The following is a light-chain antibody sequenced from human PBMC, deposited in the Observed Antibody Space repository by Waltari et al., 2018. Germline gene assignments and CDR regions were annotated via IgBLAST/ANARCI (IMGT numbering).Light chain of an antibody. CDR3: QQSFSIPWA. CDR1: QYINSY. CDR2: AAS. J-gene: IGKJ1*01. V-gene: IGKV1-39*01. Sequence: DIQMTQSPSSLSPSVGDRVPITCRASQYINSYLNWYQHKVGKAPKLLIYAASSLQSGVPSRFSGSGSGTDFTLTISNLQPEDFATYYCQQSFSIPWAFGQGTKVEIK.